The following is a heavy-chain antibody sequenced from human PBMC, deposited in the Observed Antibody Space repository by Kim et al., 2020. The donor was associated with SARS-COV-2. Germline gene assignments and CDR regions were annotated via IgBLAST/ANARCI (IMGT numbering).Heavy chain of an antibody. Sequence: NHNPSLKSRVTMSVDTSKKQFFLKLSSVTAAETAVYYCARDRGWSPGGMDVWGQGTTVTVSS. V-gene: IGHV4-4*07. J-gene: IGHJ6*02. D-gene: IGHD3-3*01. CDR3: ARDRGWSPGGMDV.